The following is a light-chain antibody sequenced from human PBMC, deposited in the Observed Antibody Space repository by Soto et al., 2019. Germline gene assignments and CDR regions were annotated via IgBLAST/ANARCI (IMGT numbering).Light chain of an antibody. J-gene: IGLJ1*01. CDR3: SSYTGSTSRVNV. CDR2: DVA. CDR1: SSDVGRYNF. Sequence: QSALTQPASVSGSPGQSISISCTGTSSDVGRYNFVSWYQQRPGKAPKLIIYDVANRPSGISNRYSGSKSGNTASLTISRLQAEDEADYYCSSYTGSTSRVNVIGTGTKDTVL. V-gene: IGLV2-14*03.